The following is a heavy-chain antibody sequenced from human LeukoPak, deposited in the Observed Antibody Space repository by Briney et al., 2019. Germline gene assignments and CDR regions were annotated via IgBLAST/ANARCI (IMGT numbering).Heavy chain of an antibody. V-gene: IGHV3-23*01. Sequence: GGSLRLSCAASGFTFSSYAMSWVRQAPGKGLEWVSAISGGVGSTYYADSVKGRFTISRDNSKNTLYLQMNSLRAEDTAVYYCAKDVDIVATGALRYWGQGTLVTVSS. CDR3: AKDVDIVATGALRY. D-gene: IGHD5-12*01. CDR2: ISGGVGST. CDR1: GFTFSSYA. J-gene: IGHJ4*02.